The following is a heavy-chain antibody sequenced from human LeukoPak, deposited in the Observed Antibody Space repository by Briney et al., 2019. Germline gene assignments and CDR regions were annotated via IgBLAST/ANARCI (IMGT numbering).Heavy chain of an antibody. D-gene: IGHD5-12*01. CDR1: GGSISSYY. CDR2: IYYSGST. J-gene: IGHJ4*02. V-gene: IGHV4-59*12. Sequence: ASETLSLTCTVSGGSISSYYWSWIRQPPGKGLEWIGYIYYSGSTNYNPSLKSRVTISVDTSKNQFSLKLSSVTAADTAVYYCARLGATYYGGDYWGQGTLVTVSS. CDR3: ARLGATYYGGDY.